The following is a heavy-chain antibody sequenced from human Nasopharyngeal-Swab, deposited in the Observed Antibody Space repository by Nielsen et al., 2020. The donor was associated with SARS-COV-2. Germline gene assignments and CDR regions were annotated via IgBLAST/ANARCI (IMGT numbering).Heavy chain of an antibody. Sequence: WVRQAPGQGLEWMGWINTNTGNPTYAQGFTGRFVFSLDTSVSTAYLQISSLKAEDTAVYYCARVNVVYYYYGMDVWGQGPRSPSP. J-gene: IGHJ6*02. CDR3: ARVNVVYYYYGMDV. V-gene: IGHV7-4-1*02. CDR2: INTNTGNP. D-gene: IGHD2-15*01.